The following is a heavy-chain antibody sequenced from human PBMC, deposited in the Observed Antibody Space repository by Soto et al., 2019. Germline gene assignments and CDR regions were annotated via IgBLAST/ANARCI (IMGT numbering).Heavy chain of an antibody. V-gene: IGHV3-74*01. J-gene: IGHJ6*02. CDR1: GFTFSSYW. CDR3: ARMWAVAGLYYYYGMDV. Sequence: EVQLVESGGGLVQPGGSLRLSCAASGFTFSSYWMHWVRQAPGKGLVWVSRINSDGSSTSYADSVKGRFTISRDNAKNXXYLQMTSLRAEDTVVYYCARMWAVAGLYYYYGMDVWGQGTTVTVSS. CDR2: INSDGSST. D-gene: IGHD6-19*01.